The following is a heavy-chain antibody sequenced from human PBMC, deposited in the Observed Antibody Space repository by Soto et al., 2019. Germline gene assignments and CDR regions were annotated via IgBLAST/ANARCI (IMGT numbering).Heavy chain of an antibody. CDR2: IGREGSRH. CDR3: ARDDDIPAKALDM. D-gene: IGHD2-15*01. CDR1: GFIFSQYG. J-gene: IGHJ3*02. Sequence: QLQLVESGGGVVQPGRSLRLSCAASGFIFSQYGMHWVRQTPDKGREWVGLIGREGSRHFYAESVKGRLTISRDNSKNTLYMQIDSLRVEDLAINLCARDDDIPAKALDMWGQGTVFTVS. V-gene: IGHV3-33*01.